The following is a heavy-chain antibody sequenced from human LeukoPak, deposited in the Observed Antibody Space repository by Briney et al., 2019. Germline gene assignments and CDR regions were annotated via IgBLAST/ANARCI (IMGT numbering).Heavy chain of an antibody. CDR1: GGSFSGYY. D-gene: IGHD3-22*01. Sequence: KPSETLSLTCAVYGGSFSGYYWSWIRQPPGKGLEWVGEINHSGSTNYNPSLKSRVTISVDTSKNQFSLKLSSVTAADTAVYYCARSYYDSSGLPGWGQGTLVTVSS. CDR2: INHSGST. V-gene: IGHV4-34*01. CDR3: ARSYYDSSGLPG. J-gene: IGHJ4*02.